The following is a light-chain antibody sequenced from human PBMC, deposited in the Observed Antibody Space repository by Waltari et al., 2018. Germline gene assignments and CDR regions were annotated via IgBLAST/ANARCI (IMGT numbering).Light chain of an antibody. Sequence: DIRLSQSPSSLPASVGDKVTITCQARQDIGTYVHWYQQRTGEAPKLLIYDASHLDTGVPTRFSGGGSGTHFTFTINDLQPEDFATYYCQQYDNLPLTFGQGTRVEIK. J-gene: IGKJ1*01. CDR2: DAS. CDR3: QQYDNLPLT. V-gene: IGKV1-33*01. CDR1: QDIGTY.